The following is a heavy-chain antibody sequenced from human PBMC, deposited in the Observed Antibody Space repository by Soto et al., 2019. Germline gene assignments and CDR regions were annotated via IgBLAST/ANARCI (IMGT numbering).Heavy chain of an antibody. V-gene: IGHV3-23*01. Sequence: PGGSLRLSCAASGFTFSSYAMSWVRQAPGKGLEWVSAISGSGGSTYYADSVKGRFTISRDNSKNTLYLQMNSLRAEDTAVYYCAKDNDFWSGYYPYYYGMDVWGQGTTVTVSS. J-gene: IGHJ6*02. CDR3: AKDNDFWSGYYPYYYGMDV. D-gene: IGHD3-3*01. CDR1: GFTFSSYA. CDR2: ISGSGGST.